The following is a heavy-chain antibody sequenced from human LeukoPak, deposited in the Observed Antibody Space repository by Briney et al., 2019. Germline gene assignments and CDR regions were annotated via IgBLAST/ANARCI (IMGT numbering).Heavy chain of an antibody. D-gene: IGHD3-10*01. Sequence: SETLSLTCTVSGGSISSSSYYWGWIRQPPGKGLEWIGSIYYSGSTYYNPSLKSRVTISVDTSKNQFSLKLSSVTAADTAVYYCARLTPKYGSGRYYHWGQGTLVTVSS. CDR1: GGSISSSSYY. V-gene: IGHV4-39*01. CDR3: ARLTPKYGSGRYYH. CDR2: IYYSGST. J-gene: IGHJ4*02.